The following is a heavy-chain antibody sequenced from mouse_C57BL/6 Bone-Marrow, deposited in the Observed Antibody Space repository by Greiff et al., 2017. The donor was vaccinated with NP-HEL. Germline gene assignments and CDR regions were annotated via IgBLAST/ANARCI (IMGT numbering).Heavy chain of an antibody. D-gene: IGHD1-1*01. CDR2: ISNLAYSI. V-gene: IGHV5-15*01. Sequence: DVMLVESGGGLVQPGGSLKLSCAASGFTFSDYGMAWVRQAPRKGPEWVAFISNLAYSIYYADTVTGRFTISRENAKNTLYLEMSSLRSEDTAMYYCARPLYYYGRSSFAYWGQGTLVTVSA. J-gene: IGHJ3*01. CDR1: GFTFSDYG. CDR3: ARPLYYYGRSSFAY.